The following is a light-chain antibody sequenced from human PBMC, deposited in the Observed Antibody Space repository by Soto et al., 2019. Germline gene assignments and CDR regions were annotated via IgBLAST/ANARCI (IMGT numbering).Light chain of an antibody. J-gene: IGLJ2*01. CDR3: CSYAGSYSLVV. CDR2: DVS. CDR1: SSDVGGYNY. Sequence: QSAQTQPRSVSGSPGQSVTISCTGTSSDVGGYNYVSWYQQHPGKAPKLMIYDVSKRPSGVPDRFSGSKSGNTASLTISGLQDEDEADYYCCSYAGSYSLVVFGGATKLTVL. V-gene: IGLV2-11*01.